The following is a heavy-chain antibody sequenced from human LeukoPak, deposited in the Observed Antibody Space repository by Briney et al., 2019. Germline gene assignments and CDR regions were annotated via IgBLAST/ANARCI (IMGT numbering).Heavy chain of an antibody. D-gene: IGHD3-22*01. V-gene: IGHV4-39*07. J-gene: IGHJ4*02. Sequence: PSETLSLTCTVSGVSISSDDYFWGWIRQSPGKGLEWIASVSYSGTVYYNPSLGGRVTISVDTSKNQLSLLLSSVTAADTAMYYCARADGSGYYFDYWGPGTLVTVSS. CDR2: VSYSGTV. CDR3: ARADGSGYYFDY. CDR1: GVSISSDDYF.